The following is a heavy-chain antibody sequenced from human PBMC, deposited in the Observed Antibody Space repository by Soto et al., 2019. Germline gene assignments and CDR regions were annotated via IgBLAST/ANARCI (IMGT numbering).Heavy chain of an antibody. Sequence: GGSLRLSCAASGFTFSDHYMDWVRQAPGKGLEWVGRTRNKANSYTTEYAASVKGRFTISRDDSKNSLYLQMNSLKTEDTAVYYCARTDYGSGSYDYWGQGTLVTVSS. J-gene: IGHJ4*02. CDR2: TRNKANSYTT. CDR3: ARTDYGSGSYDY. D-gene: IGHD3-10*01. CDR1: GFTFSDHY. V-gene: IGHV3-72*01.